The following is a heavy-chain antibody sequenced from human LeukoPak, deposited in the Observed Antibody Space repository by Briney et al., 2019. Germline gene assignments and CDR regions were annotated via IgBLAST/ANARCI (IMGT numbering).Heavy chain of an antibody. CDR1: GITFSGHW. D-gene: IGHD1-14*01. CDR3: TRDRSRAEDD. Sequence: GGSLRLSCAASGITFSGHWMSWVRQAPGKGLEWVANINQGGSDKYYVDSVKGRFTISRDNANNLLYLQMNSLRGEDTAVYYCTRDRSRAEDDWGQGTLVTVSS. J-gene: IGHJ4*02. CDR2: INQGGSDK. V-gene: IGHV3-7*01.